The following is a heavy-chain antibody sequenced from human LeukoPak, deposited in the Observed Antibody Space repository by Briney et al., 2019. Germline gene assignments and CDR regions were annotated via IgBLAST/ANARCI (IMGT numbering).Heavy chain of an antibody. D-gene: IGHD5-12*01. V-gene: IGHV4-59*08. Sequence: PSETLSLTCTVSGGSISSFYWSWIRQPPGKGLEWIGYIYYSGSTNYNPSLKSRVTISVDTSKNQFSLKLSSVTAADTAVYYCASTLDIGATIGSFWFDPWGQGNLVTVSS. J-gene: IGHJ5*02. CDR3: ASTLDIGATIGSFWFDP. CDR1: GGSISSFY. CDR2: IYYSGST.